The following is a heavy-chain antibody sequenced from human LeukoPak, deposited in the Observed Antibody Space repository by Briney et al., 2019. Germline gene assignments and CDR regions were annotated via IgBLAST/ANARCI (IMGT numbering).Heavy chain of an antibody. CDR3: AAEWELLSFQH. V-gene: IGHV1-46*01. CDR2: INPSGGST. CDR1: GYTFTSYY. Sequence: ASVKVSCKASGYTFTSYYMHWVRQAPGQGLEWMGIINPSGGSTSYAQKFQGRVTMTRDTSTSTVYMELSSLRSEDTAMYYCAAEWELLSFQHWGQGTLVTVSS. D-gene: IGHD1-26*01. J-gene: IGHJ1*01.